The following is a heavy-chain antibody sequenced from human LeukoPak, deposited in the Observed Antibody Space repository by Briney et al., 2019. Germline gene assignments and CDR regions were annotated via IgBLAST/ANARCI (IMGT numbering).Heavy chain of an antibody. Sequence: PGRSLRLSCAASGFTFDDYAMHWVRQAPGKGLEWVSAIRGSGGSIYYADSVKGRFTISRDNSKNTLYLQMNSLRVEDTAVYYCAKGADYGGIADYFDYWGRGTLVTVSS. CDR1: GFTFDDYA. V-gene: IGHV3-23*01. J-gene: IGHJ4*02. CDR2: IRGSGGSI. CDR3: AKGADYGGIADYFDY. D-gene: IGHD4-23*01.